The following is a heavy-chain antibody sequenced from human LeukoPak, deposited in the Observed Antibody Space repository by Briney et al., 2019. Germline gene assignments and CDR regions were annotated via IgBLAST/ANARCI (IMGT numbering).Heavy chain of an antibody. CDR1: GFTFSGFS. V-gene: IGHV3-64*02. Sequence: PGGSLRLSCAASGFTFSGFSMHCIRQAPGGGIEYVSAINGNGDKTFYTDSVRSRFTIFRDNSKNTLFLQMGSLRGEDTALYFCARIGMENFYDLWGQGTLVTVSS. J-gene: IGHJ5*02. CDR3: ARIGMENFYDL. CDR2: INGNGDKT. D-gene: IGHD2/OR15-2a*01.